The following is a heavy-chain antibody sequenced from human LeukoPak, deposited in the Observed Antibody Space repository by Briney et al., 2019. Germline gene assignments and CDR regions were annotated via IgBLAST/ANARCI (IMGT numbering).Heavy chain of an antibody. J-gene: IGHJ4*02. D-gene: IGHD6-19*01. CDR3: ARARTMYSSGWYQVVNFDY. CDR2: INSDGTTT. CDR1: GFTFAAYW. Sequence: GGSLRLSCAASGFTFAAYWMHWVRQAPGKGLVWVSRINSDGTTTNYADSVKGRFTISRDNAKNSLYLQMNSLRAEDTAVYYCARARTMYSSGWYQVVNFDYWGQGTLVTVSS. V-gene: IGHV3-74*01.